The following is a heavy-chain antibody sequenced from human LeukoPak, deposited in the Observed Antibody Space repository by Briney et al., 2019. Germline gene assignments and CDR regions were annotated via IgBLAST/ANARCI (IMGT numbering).Heavy chain of an antibody. D-gene: IGHD3-22*01. V-gene: IGHV3-23*01. CDR3: AKVSLAMPYYHSSGYGDFDY. Sequence: GGSLRLSCAASGFTFSSYAMSWVRQAPGKGLEGVSAISGSGGSTYYADSVKGRFTISRDNSKNTLYLQMNSLRAEDTAVYYCAKVSLAMPYYHSSGYGDFDYWGQGTLVTVSS. CDR1: GFTFSSYA. J-gene: IGHJ4*02. CDR2: ISGSGGST.